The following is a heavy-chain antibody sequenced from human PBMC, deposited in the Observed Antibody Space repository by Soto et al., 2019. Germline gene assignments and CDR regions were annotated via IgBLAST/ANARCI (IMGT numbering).Heavy chain of an antibody. CDR2: ISGSGGST. J-gene: IGHJ3*02. CDR3: AKTQIIAVAGQGAFDI. V-gene: IGHV3-23*01. Sequence: GGSLRLSCAASGFTFSSYAMSWVRQAPGKGLEWVSAISGSGGSTYYADSVKGRFTISRDNSKNTLYLQMNSLRAEDTAVYYCAKTQIIAVAGQGAFDIWGQGTMVTVSS. D-gene: IGHD6-19*01. CDR1: GFTFSSYA.